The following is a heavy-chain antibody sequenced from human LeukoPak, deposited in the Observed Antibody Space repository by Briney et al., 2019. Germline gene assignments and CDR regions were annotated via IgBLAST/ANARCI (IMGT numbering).Heavy chain of an antibody. CDR2: INPNSGGT. J-gene: IGHJ3*02. CDR1: GYTFTGYY. D-gene: IGHD3-10*01. CDR3: ARVMVRGVINAFDI. Sequence: ASVKVSCKASGYTFTGYYMHWVRQAPGQGLEWVGWINPNSGGTNYAQKFQGRVTMTRDTSISTACMELSRLRSDDTAVYYCARVMVRGVINAFDIWGQGTMVTVSS. V-gene: IGHV1-2*02.